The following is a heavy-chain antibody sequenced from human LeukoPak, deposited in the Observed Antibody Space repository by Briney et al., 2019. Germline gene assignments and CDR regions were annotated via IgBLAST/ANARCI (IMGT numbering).Heavy chain of an antibody. Sequence: SETLSLTCTVSGGSISSSSYYWGWIRQPPGKGLEWIGSIYYSGSTYYNPSLKSRVTISVDTSKNQFSLKLSSVTAADTAVYYCARPMGATGAFDIWGQGTMVTVSS. CDR3: ARPMGATGAFDI. D-gene: IGHD1-26*01. J-gene: IGHJ3*02. CDR1: GGSISSSSYY. V-gene: IGHV4-39*01. CDR2: IYYSGST.